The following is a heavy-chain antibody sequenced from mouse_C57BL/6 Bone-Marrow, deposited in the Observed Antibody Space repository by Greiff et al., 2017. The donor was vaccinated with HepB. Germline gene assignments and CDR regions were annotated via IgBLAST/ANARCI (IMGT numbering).Heavy chain of an antibody. V-gene: IGHV1-61*01. Sequence: QVQLQQPGAELVRPGSSVKLSCKASGYTFTSYWMDWVKQRPGQGLEWIGNIYPSDSETHYNQKFKDKATLTVDKSSSTAYMQLSSLTSEDSAVYYCARLRGYYSNYDYFDYWGQGTTLTVSS. CDR1: GYTFTSYW. J-gene: IGHJ2*01. CDR3: ARLRGYYSNYDYFDY. CDR2: IYPSDSET. D-gene: IGHD2-5*01.